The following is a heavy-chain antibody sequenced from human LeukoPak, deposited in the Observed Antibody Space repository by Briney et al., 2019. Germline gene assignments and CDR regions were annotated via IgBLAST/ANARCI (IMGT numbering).Heavy chain of an antibody. D-gene: IGHD3-22*01. Sequence: GASVKVSCKASGYTFTSYYMHWVRQAPGQGLEWMGWINPNSGGTNYAQKFQGRVTMTRDTSISTAYMELSRLGSDDTAVYYCARVSRLYYDTSGRIFDYWGQGTLVTVSS. J-gene: IGHJ4*02. CDR2: INPNSGGT. CDR1: GYTFTSYY. V-gene: IGHV1-2*02. CDR3: ARVSRLYYDTSGRIFDY.